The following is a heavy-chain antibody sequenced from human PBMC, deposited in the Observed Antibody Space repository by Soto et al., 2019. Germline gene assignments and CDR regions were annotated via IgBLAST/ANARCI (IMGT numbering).Heavy chain of an antibody. CDR2: ISAYNGNT. CDR1: GYTFTSYG. J-gene: IGHJ6*02. CDR3: ARDSSSWYYYYYGMDV. V-gene: IGHV1-18*01. Sequence: QVQLVQSGAEVKKPGASVKVCCKASGYTFTSYGISWVRQAPGQGLEWMGWISAYNGNTNYAQKLQGRVTMTTDTTTSTAYMELRSLRSDDTAVYYCARDSSSWYYYYYGMDVWGQGTTVTVSS. D-gene: IGHD6-13*01.